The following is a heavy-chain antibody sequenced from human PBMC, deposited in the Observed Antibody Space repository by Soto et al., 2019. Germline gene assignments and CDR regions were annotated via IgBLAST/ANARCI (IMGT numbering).Heavy chain of an antibody. J-gene: IGHJ6*03. CDR3: VRDFGLYFRSGYMDV. CDR2: INEDSSDI. Sequence: EVQLVESGGGLVKPGGSLRLSCAASGFDFSSYSMNWVRQAPGKGLEWVSSINEDSSDIYYEHSLRGRCTISRDNAKESLYLQMDSLRAEDTAVYYCVRDFGLYFRSGYMDVWGDGATVTVSS. CDR1: GFDFSSYS. D-gene: IGHD3-3*01. V-gene: IGHV3-21*02.